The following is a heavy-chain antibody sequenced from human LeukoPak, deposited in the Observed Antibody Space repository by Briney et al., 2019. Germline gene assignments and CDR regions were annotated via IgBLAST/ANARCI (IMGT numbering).Heavy chain of an antibody. Sequence: GRSLRLSCAASGFTFHDYAMHWVRQAPGKGLEWVSGLSWNSGSIAYADSVKGRFTISRDNAKNSLYLQMNSLRAEDTALYYCARARDEAFDIWGQGTMVTVSS. J-gene: IGHJ3*02. CDR3: ARARDEAFDI. CDR2: LSWNSGSI. V-gene: IGHV3-9*01. CDR1: GFTFHDYA. D-gene: IGHD5-24*01.